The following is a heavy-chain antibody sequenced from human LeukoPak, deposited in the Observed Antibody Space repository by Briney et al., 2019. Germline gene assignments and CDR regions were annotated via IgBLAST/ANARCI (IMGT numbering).Heavy chain of an antibody. CDR3: ARVGYCSSTSCYRDPNVHY. V-gene: IGHV5-51*01. CDR2: IYPDDSDT. Sequence: GESLKISCKGSGYSFTSYWIGWVRQMPGKGLEWMGIIYPDDSDTRYSPSFQGQVTISADKSISTAYLQWSSLKASDTAMYYCARVGYCSSTSCYRDPNVHYWGQGTLVTVSS. J-gene: IGHJ4*02. CDR1: GYSFTSYW. D-gene: IGHD2-2*02.